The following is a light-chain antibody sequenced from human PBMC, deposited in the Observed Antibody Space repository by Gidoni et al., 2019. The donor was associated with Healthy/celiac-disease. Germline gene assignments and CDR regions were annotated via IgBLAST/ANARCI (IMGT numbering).Light chain of an antibody. CDR1: QDISNY. Sequence: IQMTQSPSSLSASVGDRVTITCQASQDISNYLKWYQQKPGKAPKLLIYDASNLETGVPARFSGSGSGTDFTFTISSLQPEDIATYYCQQYDNPALTFGGGTKVEIK. CDR2: DAS. V-gene: IGKV1-33*01. J-gene: IGKJ4*01. CDR3: QQYDNPALT.